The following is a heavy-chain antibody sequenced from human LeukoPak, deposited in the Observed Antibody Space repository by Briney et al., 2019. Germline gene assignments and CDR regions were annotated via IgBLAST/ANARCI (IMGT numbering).Heavy chain of an antibody. CDR1: GFTFSSYS. CDR3: AKGPYYYDSSGSNWFDP. J-gene: IGHJ5*02. Sequence: PGGSLRLSCAASGFTFSSYSMNWVRQAPGKGLEWVSGISGSGNSTYYADSVKGRFTISRDNSKNTLYLQMNSLRAEDTAVYYCAKGPYYYDSSGSNWFDPWGQGTLVTVSS. D-gene: IGHD3-22*01. CDR2: ISGSGNST. V-gene: IGHV3-23*01.